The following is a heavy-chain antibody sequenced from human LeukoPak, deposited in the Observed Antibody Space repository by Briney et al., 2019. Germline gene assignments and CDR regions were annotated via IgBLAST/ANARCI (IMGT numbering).Heavy chain of an antibody. CDR2: IYYSGST. CDR3: ARGSRGSTSERHLRYYYYYYMDV. D-gene: IGHD2-2*01. Sequence: SETQSLTCTVSGGSISSSSYYWGWIRQPPGKGLEWIGSIYYSGSTNYNPSLKSRVTISVDTSKNQFSLKLSSVTAADTAVYYCARGSRGSTSERHLRYYYYYYMDVWGKGTTVTVSS. J-gene: IGHJ6*03. V-gene: IGHV4-39*07. CDR1: GGSISSSSYY.